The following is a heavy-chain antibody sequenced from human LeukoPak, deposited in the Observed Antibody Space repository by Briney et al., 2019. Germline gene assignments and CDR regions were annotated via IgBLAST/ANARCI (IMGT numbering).Heavy chain of an antibody. D-gene: IGHD3-10*01. CDR1: GFTFRGYS. J-gene: IGHJ4*02. Sequence: GGSLRLSCAASGFTFRGYSMNWVRQAPGKGLEWVSSISSSSSYIYYADSVKGRFTISRDNAKNSLYLQMNSLRAEDTAVYYSAREEPYGSGVGFDYWGQGTLVTVSS. V-gene: IGHV3-21*01. CDR3: AREEPYGSGVGFDY. CDR2: ISSSSSYI.